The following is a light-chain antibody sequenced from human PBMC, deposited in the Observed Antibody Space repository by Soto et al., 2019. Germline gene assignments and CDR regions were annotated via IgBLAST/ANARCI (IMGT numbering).Light chain of an antibody. J-gene: IGKJ1*01. CDR3: QQYGSSPPTWT. V-gene: IGKV3-20*01. Sequence: EIVLTQSPGTLSLSPGERATLSCRASQSVSSSYLAWYQQKPGQAPRLLIYGASSRATGIPDRFSGSGSGTDFTLTISRLEPEDFAVYYCQQYGSSPPTWTFGQGTKADIK. CDR1: QSVSSSY. CDR2: GAS.